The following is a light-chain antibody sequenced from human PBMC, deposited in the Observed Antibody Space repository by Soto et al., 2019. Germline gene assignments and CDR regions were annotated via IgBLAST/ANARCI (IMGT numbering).Light chain of an antibody. CDR2: GAS. V-gene: IGKV1-5*01. CDR1: QSIRNY. CDR3: QHHNSYSQT. J-gene: IGKJ1*01. Sequence: DIQMTQSPPTLSASVGDRVTITCRASQSIRNYLAWYQQLPGKAPKLLIYGASTLQSGVPSRFSGSGSGTEFSLTISCLQPDDFGTYFCQHHNSYSQTFGQGTKVEIK.